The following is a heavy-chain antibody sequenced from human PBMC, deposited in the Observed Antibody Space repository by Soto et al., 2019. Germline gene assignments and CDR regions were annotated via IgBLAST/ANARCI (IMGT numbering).Heavy chain of an antibody. CDR1: GFTFSSYS. CDR2: ISGNGDDT. J-gene: IGHJ4*02. Sequence: PGGSLRLSGGACGFTFSSYSISWVRQAPGKGLEWVSAISGNGDDTTYAESVRGRFTISRDNSKDTLYLQMKSLRCEHTAVYYCGKEPRGRGWFVCNYLGQGTVVTFSP. V-gene: IGHV3-23*01. D-gene: IGHD6-19*01. CDR3: GKEPRGRGWFVCNY.